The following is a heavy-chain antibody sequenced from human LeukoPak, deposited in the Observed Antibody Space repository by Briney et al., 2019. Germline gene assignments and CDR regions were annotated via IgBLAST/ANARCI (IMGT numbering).Heavy chain of an antibody. CDR2: IWYDGSNK. Sequence: GGSLSLSCTASAFTFSSYGMHWVRQAPGKGLEWVAVIWYDGSNKYYADSVKGRFTISRDNSKNTLYLQMNSLRAEDTAVYYCARSTMVRGVTYYYYYGMDVWGKGTTVTVSS. CDR1: AFTFSSYG. V-gene: IGHV3-33*01. CDR3: ARSTMVRGVTYYYYYGMDV. D-gene: IGHD3-10*01. J-gene: IGHJ6*04.